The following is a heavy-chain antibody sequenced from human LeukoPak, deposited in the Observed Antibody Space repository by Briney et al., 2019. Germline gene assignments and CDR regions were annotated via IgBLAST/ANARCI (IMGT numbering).Heavy chain of an antibody. V-gene: IGHV3-66*01. J-gene: IGHJ4*02. D-gene: IGHD3-3*01. CDR3: ARDRSYDFWSGYSTPDY. CDR2: IYSGGST. CDR1: GFTVSSNY. Sequence: GGSLRLSCAASGFTVSSNYMSWVRQAPGKGLEWVSVIYSGGSTYYADSVKGRFTISRDNSKNTLYLQMNSLRAEDTAVYYCARDRSYDFWSGYSTPDYWGQGTLVTVSS.